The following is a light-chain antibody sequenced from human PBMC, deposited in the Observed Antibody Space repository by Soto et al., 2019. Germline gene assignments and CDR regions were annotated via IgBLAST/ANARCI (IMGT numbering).Light chain of an antibody. Sequence: IVLTQSPGTLSLSPGDRATLSCRASQSVSSSYLAWYQQKPGQAPRLLIYGASSRATGIPDRFSGSGSGTDFTLTISRLEPEEFAVYYCQQYGNSRFTFGQGTRLEIK. V-gene: IGKV3-20*01. CDR3: QQYGNSRFT. J-gene: IGKJ5*01. CDR2: GAS. CDR1: QSVSSSY.